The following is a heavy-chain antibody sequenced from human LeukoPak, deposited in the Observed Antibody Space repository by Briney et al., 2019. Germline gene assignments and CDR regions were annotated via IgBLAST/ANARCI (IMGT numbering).Heavy chain of an antibody. V-gene: IGHV4-59*01. CDR3: ARGPYGDYSDY. CDR1: GGSISSYY. Sequence: SETLSLTCTVSGGSISSYYWSWIRQPPGKGLEWIGYIYYSGSTNYNPSLKSRVTISVDTSKNQFSLKLSSVTAADTAEYYCARGPYGDYSDYWGQGTLVTVSS. D-gene: IGHD4-17*01. J-gene: IGHJ4*02. CDR2: IYYSGST.